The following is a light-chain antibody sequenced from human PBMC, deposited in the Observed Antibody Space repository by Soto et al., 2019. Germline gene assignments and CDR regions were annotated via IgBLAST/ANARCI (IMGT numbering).Light chain of an antibody. CDR1: QSISSY. V-gene: IGKV1-39*01. J-gene: IGKJ1*01. CDR3: QQSYSTPWR. Sequence: DIQMTQSPSSLSASVGDRVTITCRASQSISSYLNWYQQKPGKAPKLLIYAASSLQSGVPSRFSGSGSGTDFTLTISSLRPEDFATYYCQQSYSTPWRFGQGTKVEIK. CDR2: AAS.